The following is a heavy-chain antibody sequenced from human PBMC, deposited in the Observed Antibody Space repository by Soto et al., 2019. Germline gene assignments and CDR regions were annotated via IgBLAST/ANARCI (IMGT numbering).Heavy chain of an antibody. CDR1: GGSISSYY. CDR2: IYYSGST. D-gene: IGHD5-12*01. Sequence: PSETLSLTCTVSGGSISSYYWSWIRQPPGKGLEWIGYIYYSGSTNYNPSLKSRVTISVDTSKNQFSLKLSSVTAADTAVYYCVRRPLVDRSDNYWFDPWGQGTLVTVSS. J-gene: IGHJ5*02. V-gene: IGHV4-59*08. CDR3: VRRPLVDRSDNYWFDP.